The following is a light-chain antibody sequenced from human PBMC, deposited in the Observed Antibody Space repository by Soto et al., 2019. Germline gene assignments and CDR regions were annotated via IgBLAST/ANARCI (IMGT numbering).Light chain of an antibody. Sequence: DVVVTQSPLFLPVTPGEPASISCRSSQSLLHSNGYNYLDWYLQKPGQSLQLLIYLGSNRASGVPDTFSGSGSGTNITLKISRAEAEDVGLYYCMQALENTWAFGQGTKVDIK. J-gene: IGKJ1*01. CDR3: MQALENTWA. CDR1: QSLLHSNGYNY. CDR2: LGS. V-gene: IGKV2-28*01.